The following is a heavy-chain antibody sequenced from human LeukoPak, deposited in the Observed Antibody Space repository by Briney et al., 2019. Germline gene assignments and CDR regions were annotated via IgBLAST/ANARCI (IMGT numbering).Heavy chain of an antibody. V-gene: IGHV3-23*01. CDR3: ARGHSWELLGYFDY. J-gene: IGHJ4*02. CDR1: GFSFSGYA. CDR2: VSDSGVNT. D-gene: IGHD1-26*01. Sequence: GGSLRLSCAASGFSFSGYAMSWVRQAPGKGLDWVSGVSDSGVNTYYADSVKGRFTISRDNSKNTLYLQMNSLRAEDTAVYYCARGHSWELLGYFDYWGQGTLVTVSS.